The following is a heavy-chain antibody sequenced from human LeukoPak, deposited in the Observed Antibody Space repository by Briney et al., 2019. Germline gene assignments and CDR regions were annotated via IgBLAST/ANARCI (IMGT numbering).Heavy chain of an antibody. D-gene: IGHD4-17*01. Sequence: SQTLSLTCAVSGGSISSGGNYWSWIRQPAGKGLEYIGRIYASGSTNYNPSLKSRVTISVDTSKNQFSLKLSSVTAADTAVYYCARGLRLRASRARGMGYMDVWGKGTTVTVSS. CDR2: IYASGST. CDR1: GGSISSGGNY. V-gene: IGHV4-61*02. CDR3: ARGLRLRASRARGMGYMDV. J-gene: IGHJ6*03.